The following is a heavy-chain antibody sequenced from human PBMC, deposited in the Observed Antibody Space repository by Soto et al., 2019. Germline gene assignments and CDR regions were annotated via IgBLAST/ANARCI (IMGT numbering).Heavy chain of an antibody. J-gene: IGHJ6*02. CDR1: AFTVSNNY. D-gene: IGHD3-3*01. CDR2: IYSDGRT. V-gene: IGHV3-53*01. CDR3: ARRHVVEVRQTIYYYGMDV. Sequence: GSLRLSCAASAFTVSNNYMSWVRQAPGKGLEWVSVIYSDGRTYYADSVKGRFTLSRDNSKNTLYLQMDSLRAEDTAVYYCARRHVVEVRQTIYYYGMDVWGQGTKVTVSS.